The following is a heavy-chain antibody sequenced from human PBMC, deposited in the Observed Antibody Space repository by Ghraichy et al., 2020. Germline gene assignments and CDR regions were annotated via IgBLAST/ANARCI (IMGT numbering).Heavy chain of an antibody. J-gene: IGHJ3*02. CDR2: IRGSGSST. V-gene: IGHV3-23*01. CDR3: AKDRDYYDSSGYYFNAFDI. CDR1: AFTFSSYA. D-gene: IGHD3-22*01. Sequence: LSLTCAASAFTFSSYAMTWVRQAPGKGLEWVSTIRGSGSSTYYTDSVKGRFTISRDNSKNTLYLQMNSLRAEDTAVYYYAKDRDYYDSSGYYFNAFDIWGQATLVTVSS.